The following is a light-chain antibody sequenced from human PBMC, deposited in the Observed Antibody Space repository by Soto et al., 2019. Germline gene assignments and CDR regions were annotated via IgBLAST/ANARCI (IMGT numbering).Light chain of an antibody. Sequence: QSALTQPRSVSGSPGQSVTISCTGTSNDVGGYHYVSWYQHHPGKAPKLVIFDVNRRPSGVPHRFSGPKSDNTASLTISGLQAEDEADYYCCSYVGSYTYVFGTGTKSPS. CDR1: SNDVGGYHY. J-gene: IGLJ1*01. CDR3: CSYVGSYTYV. V-gene: IGLV2-11*01. CDR2: DVN.